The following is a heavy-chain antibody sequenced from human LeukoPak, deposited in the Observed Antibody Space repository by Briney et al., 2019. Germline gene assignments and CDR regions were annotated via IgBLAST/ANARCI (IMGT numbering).Heavy chain of an antibody. CDR2: INHSGST. V-gene: IGHV4-34*01. D-gene: IGHD3-22*01. J-gene: IGHJ4*02. Sequence: SETLSLTCAVYGGSFSGYYWSWIRQPPGKGLEWIGEINHSGSTDYNPSLKSRVTISIDTSKNQFSLKLSSVTAADTAVYYCARVNYYDTSGYDYWGQGTLVTVSS. CDR1: GGSFSGYY. CDR3: ARVNYYDTSGYDY.